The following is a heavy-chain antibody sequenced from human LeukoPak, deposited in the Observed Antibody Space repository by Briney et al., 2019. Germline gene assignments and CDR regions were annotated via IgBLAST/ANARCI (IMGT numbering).Heavy chain of an antibody. V-gene: IGHV3-53*01. CDR2: IHSGGST. J-gene: IGHJ4*02. CDR1: GFTVSSNY. CDR3: ARYRPYVGIAYFDY. D-gene: IGHD3-16*01. Sequence: PGGSLRLSCAASGFTVSSNYMSWVRRAPGKGLEWVSVIHSGGSTYYADSVKGRFTISRDNSKNTLYLQMNSLRAEDTAVYYCARYRPYVGIAYFDYWGQGTLVTVSS.